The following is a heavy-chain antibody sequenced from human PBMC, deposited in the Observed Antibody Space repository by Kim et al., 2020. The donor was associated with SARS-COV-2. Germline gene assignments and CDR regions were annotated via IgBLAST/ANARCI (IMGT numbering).Heavy chain of an antibody. D-gene: IGHD5-18*01. CDR2: IYSGGST. J-gene: IGHJ6*02. CDR1: GFTVSSNY. V-gene: IGHV3-66*01. CDR3: AAEWIQSWLHALWYYGMDV. Sequence: GGSLRLSCVASGFTVSSNYMTWVRQAPGKGLEWVSVIYSGGSTYYEDSVKGSFTISRDNSKNKLYLQMNSLRAEDTAVYYCAAEWIQSWLHALWYYGMDVWGQGTTVTVSS.